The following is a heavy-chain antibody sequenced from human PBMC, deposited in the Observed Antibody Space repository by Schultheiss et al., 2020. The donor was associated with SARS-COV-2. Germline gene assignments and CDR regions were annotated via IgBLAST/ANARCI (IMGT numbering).Heavy chain of an antibody. Sequence: SETLSLTCTVSGGSISSGDYYWSWIRQPPGKGLEWIGYIYYSGSTNYNPSLKSRVTISVDTSKNQFSLKLSSVTAADTAVYYCARDQSSSWVSNGGMDVWGQGTTVTVSS. D-gene: IGHD6-13*01. J-gene: IGHJ6*02. CDR3: ARDQSSSWVSNGGMDV. CDR1: GGSISSGDYY. CDR2: IYYSGST. V-gene: IGHV4-61*08.